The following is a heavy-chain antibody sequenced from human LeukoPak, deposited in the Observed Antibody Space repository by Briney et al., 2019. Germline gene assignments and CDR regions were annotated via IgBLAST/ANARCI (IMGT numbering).Heavy chain of an antibody. CDR3: ARVRYSNYYYYYMDV. D-gene: IGHD4-11*01. V-gene: IGHV4-34*01. Sequence: PSETLSLTCAVYGGSFSGYYWSWIRQPPGKGLEWIGEINHSGSTNYNPSLKSRVTISVDTSKNQFSLKLSSVTAADTAVYYCARVRYSNYYYYYMDVWGKGTTVIISS. J-gene: IGHJ6*03. CDR2: INHSGST. CDR1: GGSFSGYY.